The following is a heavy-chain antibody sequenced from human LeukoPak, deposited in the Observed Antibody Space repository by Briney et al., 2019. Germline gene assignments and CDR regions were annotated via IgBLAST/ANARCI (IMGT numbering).Heavy chain of an antibody. V-gene: IGHV1-3*01. CDR3: ARSPYPFDGMDV. Sequence: ASVTVSCKASGYTFTSYAMHWVRQAPGQRLEWMGWINAGNGNTKYSQKFQGRVTITRDTSASTAYMELSSLRSEDTAVYYCARSPYPFDGMDVWGQGTTVTVSS. CDR2: INAGNGNT. D-gene: IGHD3-9*01. CDR1: GYTFTSYA. J-gene: IGHJ6*02.